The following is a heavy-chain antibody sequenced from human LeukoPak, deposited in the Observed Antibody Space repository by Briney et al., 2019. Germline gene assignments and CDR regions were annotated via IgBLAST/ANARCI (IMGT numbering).Heavy chain of an antibody. J-gene: IGHJ5*02. Sequence: ASVKVSCKASEDSFSSYGVNWVRQAPGQGLEWMGMIIPFLGITHYAQRFQGRVTIRADKSTSTAYMELSSLRPEDTAVYYCARARRVRGVSPDYSWLDPWGQGTLVTVSS. V-gene: IGHV1-69*04. CDR2: IIPFLGIT. CDR3: ARARRVRGVSPDYSWLDP. CDR1: EDSFSSYG. D-gene: IGHD3-10*01.